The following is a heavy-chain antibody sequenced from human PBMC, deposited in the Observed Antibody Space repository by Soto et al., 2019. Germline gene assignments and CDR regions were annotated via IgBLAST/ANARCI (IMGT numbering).Heavy chain of an antibody. CDR3: ARAGDYPLTGAFDV. CDR1: GGSISSNNW. V-gene: IGHV4-4*02. J-gene: IGHJ3*01. D-gene: IGHD4-17*01. Sequence: PSETLSLTCAVSGGSISSNNWWSWVRQPPGKGLEWIGEIYHSGSTNYNPSLKSRVTISVDKSKNEFSLKLGSVTAADTAMYYCARAGDYPLTGAFDVWGQGTMVTV. CDR2: IYHSGST.